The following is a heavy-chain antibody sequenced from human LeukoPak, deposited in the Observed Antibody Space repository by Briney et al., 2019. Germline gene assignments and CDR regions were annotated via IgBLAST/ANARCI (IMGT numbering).Heavy chain of an antibody. CDR1: GYTFTGYY. V-gene: IGHV1-2*02. CDR3: ARSGGITIFGVVNPRFDY. D-gene: IGHD3-3*01. J-gene: IGHJ4*02. Sequence: ASVKVSCKASGYTFTGYYMHWVRQAPGQGLEWMGWINPNSGGTNYAQKFQGRVTMTRDTSISTAYMELSRLRSDDTAVYYCARSGGITIFGVVNPRFDYWGQGTLVTVSS. CDR2: INPNSGGT.